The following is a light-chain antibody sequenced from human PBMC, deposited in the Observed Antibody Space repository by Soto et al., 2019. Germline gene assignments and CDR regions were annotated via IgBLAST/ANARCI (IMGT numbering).Light chain of an antibody. Sequence: QSALTQPASVSGSPGQSITISCTGTSSDVGGYNYVSWYQQHPGKAPKLMIYEVSDRPSGVSNRFTGSKSGNTASLTISGLQAEDEADYYCRSYTSSSTLVFGPGTKVTVL. V-gene: IGLV2-14*01. J-gene: IGLJ1*01. CDR2: EVS. CDR3: RSYTSSSTLV. CDR1: SSDVGGYNY.